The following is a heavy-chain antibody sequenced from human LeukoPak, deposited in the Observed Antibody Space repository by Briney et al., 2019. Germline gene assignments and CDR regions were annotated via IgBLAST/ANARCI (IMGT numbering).Heavy chain of an antibody. CDR1: GFTFRSYG. V-gene: IGHV3-30*18. J-gene: IGHJ4*02. CDR3: AKEDSAWRHFDY. Sequence: GGSLRLSCVASGFTFRSYGMHWVRQAPGKGLEWVAVISFDGSNKYYVDSVKGRFTISRDNSKNTFYLQMNSLRAGDTAVYYCAKEDSAWRHFDYWGQGTLVTVSS. D-gene: IGHD6-19*01. CDR2: ISFDGSNK.